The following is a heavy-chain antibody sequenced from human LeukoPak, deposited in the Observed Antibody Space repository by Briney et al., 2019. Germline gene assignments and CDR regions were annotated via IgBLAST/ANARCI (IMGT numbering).Heavy chain of an antibody. J-gene: IGHJ6*03. D-gene: IGHD1-1*01. CDR1: GGSISSSSYY. CDR2: IYYSAST. CDR3: ARKQHLEPSYYYYYYMDV. Sequence: SETLSLTCTVSGGSISSSSYYWGWFRQPPGKGLEWIASIYYSASTYYNPSLKSRVTISIDTSKNQFSLRLNSVTAADTAIYYCARKQHLEPSYYYYYYMDVWGRGTTVTVSS. V-gene: IGHV4-39*07.